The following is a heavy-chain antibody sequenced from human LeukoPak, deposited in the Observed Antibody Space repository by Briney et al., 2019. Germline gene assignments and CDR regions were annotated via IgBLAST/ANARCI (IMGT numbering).Heavy chain of an antibody. D-gene: IGHD2-15*01. CDR1: GYTFTSYG. CDR3: ARDEVGVVDYYYYGMDV. J-gene: IGHJ6*02. V-gene: IGHV1-18*01. CDR2: ISAYNGNT. Sequence: GASVKVSCKASGYTFTSYGISWVRQAPGQGLEWMGWISAYNGNTNYAQKLQGRVTMTTDTSTSTAYMELRSLRSDDTAVYYCARDEVGVVDYYYYGMDVWGQGTKVTVSS.